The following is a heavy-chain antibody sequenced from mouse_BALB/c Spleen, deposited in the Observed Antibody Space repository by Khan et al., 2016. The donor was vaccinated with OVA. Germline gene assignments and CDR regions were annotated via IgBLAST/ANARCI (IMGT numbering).Heavy chain of an antibody. V-gene: IGHV1-20*01. CDR3: TRGYSFFAS. CDR1: GYSFTAYY. D-gene: IGHD1-2*01. CDR2: INPNTYNI. Sequence: VQLQQPGPDLVKTGASVKISCTASGYSFTAYYMNWVRLSHGKSLECIGRINPNTYNINYNQKFKGKAILTVDTSSSTAYMELRSLTSEDSAVYFCTRGYSFFASWGQGTLVTVSA. J-gene: IGHJ3*01.